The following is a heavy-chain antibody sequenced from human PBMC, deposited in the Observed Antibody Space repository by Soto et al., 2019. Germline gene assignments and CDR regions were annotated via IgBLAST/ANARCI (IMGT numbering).Heavy chain of an antibody. CDR2: TYYRSKWYN. J-gene: IGHJ4*02. D-gene: IGHD3-10*01. V-gene: IGHV6-1*01. CDR3: ARDRGYYGSGTYFTHYFDY. CDR1: GDSVSSNSGA. Sequence: SQTLSLTCAISGDSVSSNSGAWNWIRQSPSRGLEWLGRTYYRSKWYNDYAVSVKSRITINPDTSKNQFSLQLNSVTPEDTAVYYCARDRGYYGSGTYFTHYFDYWGQGTLVTVSS.